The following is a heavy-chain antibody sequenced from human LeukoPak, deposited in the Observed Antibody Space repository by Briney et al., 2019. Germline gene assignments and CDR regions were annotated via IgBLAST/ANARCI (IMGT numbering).Heavy chain of an antibody. CDR2: INWSGGST. CDR3: AREGVCSGGSCYAGFDS. D-gene: IGHD2-15*01. CDR1: GFTFDDYV. V-gene: IGHV3-20*04. Sequence: RPGGSLRLSCAASGFTFDDYVMSWVRQAPGKGLEWVSGINWSGGSTSYADSVKGRFTISRDNAKNSLYLQMNSLRAEDTAFYYCAREGVCSGGSCYAGFDSWGQGTLVTVSS. J-gene: IGHJ4*02.